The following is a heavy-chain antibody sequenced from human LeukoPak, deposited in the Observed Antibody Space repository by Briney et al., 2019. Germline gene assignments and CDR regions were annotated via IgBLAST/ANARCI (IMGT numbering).Heavy chain of an antibody. V-gene: IGHV1-2*06. J-gene: IGHJ4*02. Sequence: ASVKVSCKASGYTFTGYYMHWVRLAPGQGLEWMGRINPNNGATNYAQTLQGRVAITGDTSISTAYMELSSLRSDDTAVYYCTRESGSYHGNDYWGQGTLVTVSS. CDR1: GYTFTGYY. CDR3: TRESGSYHGNDY. D-gene: IGHD1-26*01. CDR2: INPNNGAT.